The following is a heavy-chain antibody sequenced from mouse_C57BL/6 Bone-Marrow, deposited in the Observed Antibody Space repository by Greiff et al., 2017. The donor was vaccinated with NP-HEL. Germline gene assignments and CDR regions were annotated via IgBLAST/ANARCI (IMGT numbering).Heavy chain of an antibody. CDR3: ARRREYYGRSFAY. Sequence: QVQLQQPGAELVKPGASVKMSCKASGYTFTSYWITWVKQRPGQGLEWIGDIYPGSGSTNYNEKFKSKATLTVDTSSSTAYMQLSSLTSEDSAVYYGARRREYYGRSFAYWGQGTLVTVSA. D-gene: IGHD1-1*01. J-gene: IGHJ3*01. CDR2: IYPGSGST. V-gene: IGHV1-55*01. CDR1: GYTFTSYW.